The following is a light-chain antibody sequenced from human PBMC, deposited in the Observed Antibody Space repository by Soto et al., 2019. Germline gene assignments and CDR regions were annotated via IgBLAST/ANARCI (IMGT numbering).Light chain of an antibody. J-gene: IGKJ2*01. CDR3: QQYGSSPPYT. V-gene: IGKV3-20*01. CDR2: GAS. CDR1: QSVGSSY. Sequence: EFVLTQSPGTLSLSPGERATLSCRASQSVGSSYLAWYQQKPGQAPRLLIYGASSRATGIPDRFSGSGSGTDFTLTISRLEPEDFAVYYCQQYGSSPPYTFGQGTKLEIK.